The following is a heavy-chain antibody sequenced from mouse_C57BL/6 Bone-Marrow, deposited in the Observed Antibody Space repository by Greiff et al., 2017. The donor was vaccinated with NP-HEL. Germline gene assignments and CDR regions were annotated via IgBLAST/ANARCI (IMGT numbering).Heavy chain of an antibody. V-gene: IGHV1-18*01. CDR2: INPNNGGT. Sequence: VQLQQSGPELVKPGASVKIPCKASGYTFTDYNMDWVKQSHGKSLEWIGDINPNNGGTIYNQKFKGKATLTVDKSSSTAYMELRSLTSEDTAVYYCARRRNYGSSPWYFDVWGTGTTVTVSS. J-gene: IGHJ1*03. CDR1: GYTFTDYN. CDR3: ARRRNYGSSPWYFDV. D-gene: IGHD1-1*01.